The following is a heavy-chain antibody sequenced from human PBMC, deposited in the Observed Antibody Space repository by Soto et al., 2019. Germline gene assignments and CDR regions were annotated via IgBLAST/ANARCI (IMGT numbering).Heavy chain of an antibody. Sequence: SGPTLVNPTQTLTLTCTFSGFSLSTGGMGVGWIRQPPGKALEWLALIYWDGDRRYRPSLMSRLTIAKDTSKNQVVLTMTNMDPVDTATYYCVHSRCGGDCLQSYSSHYYYGMDIWGQGTTVNVSS. V-gene: IGHV2-5*02. CDR3: VHSRCGGDCLQSYSSHYYYGMDI. CDR2: IYWDGDR. CDR1: GFSLSTGGMG. J-gene: IGHJ6*02. D-gene: IGHD2-21*02.